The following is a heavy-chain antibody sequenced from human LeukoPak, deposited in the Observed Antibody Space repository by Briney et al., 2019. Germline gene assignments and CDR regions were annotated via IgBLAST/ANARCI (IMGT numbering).Heavy chain of an antibody. J-gene: IGHJ4*02. CDR3: AKWAYYYDSSGYYFDY. D-gene: IGHD3-22*01. V-gene: IGHV3-23*01. CDR2: IGGSGGST. CDR1: GFTFSSYA. Sequence: GGSLRLSCAASGFTFSSYAMSWVRQAPGKGLEWVSAIGGSGGSTYYADSVKGRFTISRDNSKNTLYLQMNSLRAEDTAVYYCAKWAYYYDSSGYYFDYWGQGTLVTVSS.